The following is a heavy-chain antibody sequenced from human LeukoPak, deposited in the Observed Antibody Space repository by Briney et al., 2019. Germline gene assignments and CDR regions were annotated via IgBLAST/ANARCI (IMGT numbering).Heavy chain of an antibody. CDR3: ATGTLQYLEWLFDAYDI. Sequence: ASVKVSCTVSGYTLAELSIQWVRQAPGQGLEWMEGFDPDDEKTIYAQRFEDRVTMSEDTSTDTAYMELSSLTSEDTAVYYCATGTLQYLEWLFDAYDIWGQGTMVTVSS. CDR1: GYTLAELS. CDR2: FDPDDEKT. D-gene: IGHD3-3*01. J-gene: IGHJ3*02. V-gene: IGHV1-24*01.